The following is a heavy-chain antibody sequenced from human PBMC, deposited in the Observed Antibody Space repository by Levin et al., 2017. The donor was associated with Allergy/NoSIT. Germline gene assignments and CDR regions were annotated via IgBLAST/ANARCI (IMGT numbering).Heavy chain of an antibody. CDR1: GFTFSSYE. J-gene: IGHJ6*02. CDR2: ISSSGSTI. Sequence: GGSLRLSCAASGFTFSSYEMNWVRQAPGKGLEWVSYISSSGSTIYYADSVKGRFTISRDNAKNSLYLQMNSLRAEDTAVYYCARFLGSTSCYTGGPCYYYYYGMDVWGQGTTVTVSS. CDR3: ARFLGSTSCYTGGPCYYYYYGMDV. V-gene: IGHV3-48*03. D-gene: IGHD2-2*02.